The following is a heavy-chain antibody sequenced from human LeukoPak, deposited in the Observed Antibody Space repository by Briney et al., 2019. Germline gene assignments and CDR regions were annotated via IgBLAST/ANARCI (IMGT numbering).Heavy chain of an antibody. Sequence: GGSLRLSCAASGVTFSNAWMSWVRQAPGKGLEWVGRIKSKTDGGTTDYAAPVKGRFTISRDDSKNTLYLQMNSLKTEDTAVYYCTTGGYYLVYYYYYMDVWGKGTTVTVSS. CDR2: IKSKTDGGTT. CDR1: GVTFSNAW. D-gene: IGHD3-22*01. CDR3: TTGGYYLVYYYYYMDV. V-gene: IGHV3-15*01. J-gene: IGHJ6*03.